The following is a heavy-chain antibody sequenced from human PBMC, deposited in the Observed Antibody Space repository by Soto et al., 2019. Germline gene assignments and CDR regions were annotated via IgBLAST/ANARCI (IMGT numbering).Heavy chain of an antibody. Sequence: SVTQSLTCTVSGDSISSGGSYWNCNRQRPGKGLEWMGYIFYSGSFYYTPSLRGRVMMSADTSKNQFYLRLSSVTAADTAVYYCARVPETPTIFGVVRPYFFNHWGQGTLVTVSS. CDR1: GDSISSGGSY. CDR3: ARVPETPTIFGVVRPYFFNH. J-gene: IGHJ4*02. V-gene: IGHV4-31*03. D-gene: IGHD3-3*01. CDR2: IFYSGSF.